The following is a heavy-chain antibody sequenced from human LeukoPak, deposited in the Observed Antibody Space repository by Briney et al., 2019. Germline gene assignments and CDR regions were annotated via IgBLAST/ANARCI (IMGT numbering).Heavy chain of an antibody. CDR1: VCTLSHYA. D-gene: IGHD6-6*01. CDR3: ARAGDSSSSDWFDL. J-gene: IGHJ5*02. V-gene: IGHV1-69*05. Sequence: SSVNVSCKASVCTLSHYAIRWLRPAPGQGLDWVGGIIPIFGTANYAQKFQGRVTITTDVSTSTAYMELSSLRSEDTAVYYCARAGDSSSSDWFDLWGQGTLVTVSS. CDR2: IIPIFGTA.